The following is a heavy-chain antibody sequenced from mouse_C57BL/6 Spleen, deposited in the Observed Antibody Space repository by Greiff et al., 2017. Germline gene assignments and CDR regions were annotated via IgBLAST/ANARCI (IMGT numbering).Heavy chain of an antibody. V-gene: IGHV1-55*01. Sequence: QVQLQQPGAELVKPGASVKMSCKASGYTFTSYWITWVKPRPGQGLEWIGDIYPGSGSTNYNEKFKSKATLTVDTASSTAYMQLSSLTSEDSAVYDCARTSSTVEDYAMDYWGQGTSGTVSS. D-gene: IGHD1-1*01. CDR1: GYTFTSYW. J-gene: IGHJ4*01. CDR2: IYPGSGST. CDR3: ARTSSTVEDYAMDY.